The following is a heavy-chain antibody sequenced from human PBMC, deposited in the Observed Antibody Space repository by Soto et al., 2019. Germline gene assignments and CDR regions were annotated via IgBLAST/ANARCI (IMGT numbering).Heavy chain of an antibody. J-gene: IGHJ6*02. V-gene: IGHV1-46*01. CDR1: GYTFTSCY. Sequence: ASVKVSCKASGYTFTSCYMHWVRQAPGQGLEWMGIINPSGGSTSYAQKFQGRVSMTLDTSTGTAYMELRSLTSDDTAIYYCAKYGQPPYYYYGLDVWGQGTKVTVSS. D-gene: IGHD3-10*01. CDR2: INPSGGST. CDR3: AKYGQPPYYYYGLDV.